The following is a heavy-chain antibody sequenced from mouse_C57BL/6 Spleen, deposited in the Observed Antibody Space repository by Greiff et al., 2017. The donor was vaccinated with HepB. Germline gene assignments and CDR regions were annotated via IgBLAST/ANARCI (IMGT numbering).Heavy chain of an antibody. CDR1: GYTFTSYW. CDR3: ARDDGYYGHFDY. V-gene: IGHV1-53*01. D-gene: IGHD2-3*01. Sequence: VQLQQSGTELVKPGASVKLSCKASGYTFTSYWMHWVKQRPGQGLEWIGNINPSNGGTNYNEKFKSKATLTVDKSSSTAYMQLSSLTSEDSAVYYCARDDGYYGHFDYWGQGTTLTVSS. J-gene: IGHJ2*01. CDR2: INPSNGGT.